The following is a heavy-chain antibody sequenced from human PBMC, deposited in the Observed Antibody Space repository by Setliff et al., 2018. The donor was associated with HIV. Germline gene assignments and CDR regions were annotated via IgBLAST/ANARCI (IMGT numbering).Heavy chain of an antibody. Sequence: PSETLSLTCAVSGYSLSSDYYWGWIRQPPGKGLEWIASIYHSGSTYYNPPLKSRVIISVDTSKNQFSLKLNSVTAADTAVYYCARVYGSGSSYLFDYWGQGILVTVSS. V-gene: IGHV4-38-2*01. CDR2: IYHSGST. CDR3: ARVYGSGSSYLFDY. D-gene: IGHD3-10*01. CDR1: GYSLSSDYY. J-gene: IGHJ4*02.